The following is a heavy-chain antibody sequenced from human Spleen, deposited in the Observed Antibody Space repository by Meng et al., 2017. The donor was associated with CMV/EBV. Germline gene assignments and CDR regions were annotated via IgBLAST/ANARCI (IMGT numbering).Heavy chain of an antibody. J-gene: IGHJ4*02. D-gene: IGHD5-24*01. CDR2: TKNKPNSYTT. CDR3: ARELIPHSGQQFNLCY. CDR1: GFTFSDHY. V-gene: IGHV3-72*01. Sequence: GESLKISCGVSGFTFSDHYMDWVRQAPGKGPEWVGRTKNKPNSYTTEYAASVKGRFTISRDTSKNSLYLQMNSLRAEDTAVYYCARELIPHSGQQFNLCYWGQGSLVTVSS.